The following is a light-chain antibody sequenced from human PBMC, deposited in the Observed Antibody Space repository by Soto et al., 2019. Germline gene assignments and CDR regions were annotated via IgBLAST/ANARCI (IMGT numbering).Light chain of an antibody. Sequence: QSVLTQPRSVSGSPGQSVTISCTGTSSDVGGYNYVSWYQQHPGQAPKLMIYDVTKRPSGVPDRFSGSKSGNTASLSISGLQAEDEADYYCKSRTTRNTLVFGGGTKLTVL. CDR2: DVT. CDR1: SSDVGGYNY. CDR3: KSRTTRNTLV. V-gene: IGLV2-11*01. J-gene: IGLJ3*02.